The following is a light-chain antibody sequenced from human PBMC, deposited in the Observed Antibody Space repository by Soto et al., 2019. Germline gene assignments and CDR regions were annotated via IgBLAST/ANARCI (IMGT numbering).Light chain of an antibody. CDR1: STDVGNYNL. CDR3: CSYAGSITFT. CDR2: ATR. Sequence: QSALTQPASVSGSPGQSITISCTGTSTDVGNYNLVSWYQQHPGKAPKLIIYATRKRPSGVSDRYSGSKYGNTASLTISGLQAEDEANYYCCSYAGSITFTFGGGTQLTVL. V-gene: IGLV2-23*02. J-gene: IGLJ2*01.